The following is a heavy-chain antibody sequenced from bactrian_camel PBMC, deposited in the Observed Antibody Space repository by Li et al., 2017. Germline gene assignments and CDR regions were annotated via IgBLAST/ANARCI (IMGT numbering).Heavy chain of an antibody. J-gene: IGHJ4*01. Sequence: HVQLVESGGGSVQAGGSLRLSCAASGLSDNSHCMGWFRQAAGKEREGVAVIYTGGGYTNYADSVKGRFTVSQDNAKNTVYLQMNSLKFSDSGVYYCATAVAALRCRRRPAGRPLTSWARGPRSPSP. CDR1: GLSDNSHC. D-gene: IGHD6*01. CDR2: IYTGGGYT. V-gene: IGHV3S1*01.